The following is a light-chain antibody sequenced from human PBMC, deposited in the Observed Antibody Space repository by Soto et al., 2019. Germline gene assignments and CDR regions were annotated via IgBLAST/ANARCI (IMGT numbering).Light chain of an antibody. CDR3: SAYTARSTLV. Sequence: SVLTQPAPVSGSAGQSITISCSGTMRDVGAYNLVSWYQQHPGTAPKLIIYEVRNRPSGISSRFSGSRSGNTASLTISGLQSEDEGDYYCSAYTARSTLVFGGGTKVTVL. CDR2: EVR. J-gene: IGLJ3*02. V-gene: IGLV2-14*01. CDR1: MRDVGAYNL.